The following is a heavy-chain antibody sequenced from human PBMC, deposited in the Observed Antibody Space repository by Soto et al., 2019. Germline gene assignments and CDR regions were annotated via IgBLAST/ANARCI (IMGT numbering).Heavy chain of an antibody. CDR1: GFSFSTYA. D-gene: IGHD2-15*01. J-gene: IGHJ6*02. CDR2: IAYHGSSS. V-gene: IGHV3-64D*08. Sequence: EVQLVESGGGLVQPGGSLTLSCAVSGFSFSTYAMHWVRRAPGRGLEFVSVIAYHGSSSFYADSLKGRFTVSRDNSRNTLYLHMNNLRPEDSATYYCVKDRTPNWNYPGMDVWGQGTTVTVSS. CDR3: VKDRTPNWNYPGMDV.